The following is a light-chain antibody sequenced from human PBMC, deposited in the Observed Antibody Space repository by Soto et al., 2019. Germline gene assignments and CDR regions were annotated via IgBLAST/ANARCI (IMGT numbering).Light chain of an antibody. CDR3: SSYTSSNTLTYV. Sequence: QSALTQPASVYGSPGQSITISCTGTSSDVGGYNYVSWYQQHPGKAPKLMLYEVNNRPSGVSNRFSGSKSGNTASLTISGLLAEDESEYYCSSYTSSNTLTYVFGTGTKLTVL. CDR2: EVN. V-gene: IGLV2-14*01. CDR1: SSDVGGYNY. J-gene: IGLJ1*01.